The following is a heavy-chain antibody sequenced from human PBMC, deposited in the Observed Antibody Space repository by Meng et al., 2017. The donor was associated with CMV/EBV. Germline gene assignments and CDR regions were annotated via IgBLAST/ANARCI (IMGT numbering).Heavy chain of an antibody. CDR1: GGSFSGYY. CDR3: ARDRGYYGSGSYGDY. V-gene: IGHV4-34*01. D-gene: IGHD3-10*01. Sequence: SETLSLTCAVYGGSFSGYYWSWIRQPPGKGLEWIGEINHSGSTNYNPSLKSRVTISVDTSKNQFSLKLSSVTAADTAVYYCARDRGYYGSGSYGDYWGQGTLVTVSS. J-gene: IGHJ4*02. CDR2: INHSGST.